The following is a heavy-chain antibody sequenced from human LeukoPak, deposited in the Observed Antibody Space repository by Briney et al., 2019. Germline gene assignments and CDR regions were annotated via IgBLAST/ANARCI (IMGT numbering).Heavy chain of an antibody. Sequence: SETLSLTCAVYGGSFSGYYWSWIRQPPGKGLEWIGEINHSGSTNYNPSLKSRVTISVDTSKNQFSLKLSSVTAADTAVYYCARRSNWSDPWGQGTLVTVSS. J-gene: IGHJ5*02. CDR2: INHSGST. V-gene: IGHV4-34*01. CDR3: ARRSNWSDP. CDR1: GGSFSGYY.